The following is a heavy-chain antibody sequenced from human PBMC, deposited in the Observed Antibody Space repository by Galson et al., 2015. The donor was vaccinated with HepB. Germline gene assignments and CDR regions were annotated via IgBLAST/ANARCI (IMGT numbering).Heavy chain of an antibody. CDR3: AKGGTAMDTGWFDP. V-gene: IGHV3-23*01. CDR1: GSTFSSYA. D-gene: IGHD5-18*01. CDR2: ISGSGGST. J-gene: IGHJ5*02. Sequence: SLRLSCAASGSTFSSYAMSWVRQAPGKGLEWVSAISGSGGSTYYADSVKGRFTISRDNSKNTLYLQMNSLRAEDTAVYYCAKGGTAMDTGWFDPWGQGTLVTVSS.